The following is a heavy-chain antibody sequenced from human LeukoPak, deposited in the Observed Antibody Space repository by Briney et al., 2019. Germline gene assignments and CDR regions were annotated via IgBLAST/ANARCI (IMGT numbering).Heavy chain of an antibody. CDR2: ISSSSSYI. V-gene: IGHV3-21*04. J-gene: IGHJ4*02. CDR3: ARESSPQGDYGDYVGDY. Sequence: GGSLRLSCAASGFTFSSYSMNWVRQAPGKGLEWVSSISSSSSYIYYADSVKGRFTISRDNAKNSLYLQMNSLRAEDTAVYYCARESSPQGDYGDYVGDYWGQGTLVTVSS. D-gene: IGHD4-17*01. CDR1: GFTFSSYS.